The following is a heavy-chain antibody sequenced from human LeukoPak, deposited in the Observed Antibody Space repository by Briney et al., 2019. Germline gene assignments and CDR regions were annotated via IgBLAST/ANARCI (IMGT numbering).Heavy chain of an antibody. V-gene: IGHV4-39*07. CDR3: ASPDLYRRPFYY. Sequence: SETLSLTCTVSGGSISSGGYYWSWIRQPPGKGLEWIGEINHSGSTNYNPSLKSRVTISVDTSKNQFSLKLSSVTAADTAVYYCASPDLYRRPFYYWGQGTLVTVSS. CDR1: GGSISSGGYY. D-gene: IGHD1-14*01. CDR2: INHSGST. J-gene: IGHJ4*02.